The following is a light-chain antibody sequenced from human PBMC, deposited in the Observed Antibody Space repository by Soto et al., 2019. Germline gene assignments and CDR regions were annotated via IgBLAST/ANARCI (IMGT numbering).Light chain of an antibody. CDR1: QSISSW. CDR3: QQYNSYPWT. J-gene: IGKJ1*01. V-gene: IGKV1-5*03. CDR2: KAS. Sequence: DIPMTQSPSTPYASLGDRVAITCRASQSISSWLAWYQQKPGNAPKLLIYKASSLESGVTSMFSGSGSGTEFTLTVIRLQPDDFATYFCQQYNSYPWTFGQGTKVESK.